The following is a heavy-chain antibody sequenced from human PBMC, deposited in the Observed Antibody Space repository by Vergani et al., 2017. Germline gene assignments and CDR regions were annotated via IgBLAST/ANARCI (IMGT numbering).Heavy chain of an antibody. D-gene: IGHD6-19*01. CDR3: ARGLAVAGTGQGNYSFDY. CDR2: INHSGST. Sequence: QVQLQQWGAGLLKPSETLSLTCAVYGGSFSGYYWSWIRQPPGKGLEWIGEINHSGSTNYNPSLKSRVTISVDTSKNQFSLKLSSVTAADTAVYYFARGLAVAGTGQGNYSFDYWGQGTLVTVSS. CDR1: GGSFSGYY. V-gene: IGHV4-34*01. J-gene: IGHJ4*02.